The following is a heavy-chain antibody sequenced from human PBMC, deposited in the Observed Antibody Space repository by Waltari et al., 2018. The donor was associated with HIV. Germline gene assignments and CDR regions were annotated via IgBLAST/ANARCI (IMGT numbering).Heavy chain of an antibody. CDR3: ATTPDYDYGDFWGY. CDR2: IYSGGST. J-gene: IGHJ4*02. Sequence: EMQLVESGGGLVQPGESLSIAGAASGFSVSTKYMSWVRQAPGKGLEWVSLIYSGGSTFYAHSVNRRFTISRDNSKNTLYLQMDSLRVEDTAVYYCATTPDYDYGDFWGYWGQGTLVTVSS. CDR1: GFSVSTKY. V-gene: IGHV3-66*01. D-gene: IGHD3-16*01.